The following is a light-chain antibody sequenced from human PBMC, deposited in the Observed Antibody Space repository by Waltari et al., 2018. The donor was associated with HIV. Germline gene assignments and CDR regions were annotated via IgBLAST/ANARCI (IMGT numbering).Light chain of an antibody. Sequence: QLALTQSPSASASLGASVKLTCTLNSEHSTYAIAWHQQQPQKGPRYLMKVNSDGSHNKGAGTPVRFSGSISGAARYLTFAGRQSEGEADYYGQTWGSGIWVFGGGTKLTVL. CDR3: QTWGSGIWV. V-gene: IGLV4-69*01. CDR2: VNSDGSH. J-gene: IGLJ3*02. CDR1: SEHSTYA.